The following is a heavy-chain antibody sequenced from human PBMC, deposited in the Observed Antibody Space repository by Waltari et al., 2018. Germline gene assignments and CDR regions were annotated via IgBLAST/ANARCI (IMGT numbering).Heavy chain of an antibody. J-gene: IGHJ6*02. Sequence: QLQLQESGPGLVKPSETLSLTCAVSGGPISSHNYYWDWIRQPPGKGLEWMGSIYYIGSTYYNPSLKSRVTISVDTSKNHFSLKLGSVTAADTSLYYCARHSAYAGTGYYYGMDVWGQGTTVTVSS. V-gene: IGHV4-39*01. CDR2: IYYIGST. CDR3: ARHSAYAGTGYYYGMDV. D-gene: IGHD6-13*01. CDR1: GGPISSHNYY.